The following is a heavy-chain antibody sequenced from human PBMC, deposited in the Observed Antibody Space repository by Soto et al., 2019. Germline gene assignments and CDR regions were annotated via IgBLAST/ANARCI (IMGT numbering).Heavy chain of an antibody. J-gene: IGHJ6*02. D-gene: IGHD1-26*01. CDR1: GDTLTGYF. CDR2: INAKSGAT. V-gene: IGHV1-2*02. CDR3: ASDVMGKVYYFYYGMDV. Sequence: ASVKVSCKASGDTLTGYFIHWVRQAPGQGLEWMGWINAKSGATKYAQKFQGRVRMTSATAIRTAYMELNSLRSADTAVYYCASDVMGKVYYFYYGMDVWGQGTTVTVSS.